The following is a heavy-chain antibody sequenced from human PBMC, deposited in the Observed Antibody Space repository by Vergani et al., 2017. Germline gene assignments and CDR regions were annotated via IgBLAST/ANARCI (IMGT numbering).Heavy chain of an antibody. CDR3: ARVCMTTVTPPYNWFDP. J-gene: IGHJ5*02. Sequence: QVQLQQWGAGLLKPSETLSLTCAVYRGSFSGYYWSWIRQPPGRGLEWFWEINNSGSTNYNPSLKSRVTISVDTSKNQFSLKLSSVTAADTAVYYCARVCMTTVTPPYNWFDPWGQGTLVTVSS. CDR1: RGSFSGYY. V-gene: IGHV4-34*01. CDR2: INNSGST. D-gene: IGHD4-17*01.